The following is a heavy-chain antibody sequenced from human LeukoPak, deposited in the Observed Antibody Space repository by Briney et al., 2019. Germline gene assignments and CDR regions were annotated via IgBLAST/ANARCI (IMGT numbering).Heavy chain of an antibody. V-gene: IGHV3-30-3*01. CDR2: ISYDGSNK. CDR3: ARGIADFDY. D-gene: IGHD2-21*01. CDR1: GFTFSSYA. J-gene: IGHJ4*02. Sequence: GRSLRLSCAASGFTFSSYAMHWVRQAPGKGLEWVAVISYDGSNKYYADSVKGRFTISRDNSKNTLYLQMYSLRAEDTAVYYCARGIADFDYWGQGTLVTVSS.